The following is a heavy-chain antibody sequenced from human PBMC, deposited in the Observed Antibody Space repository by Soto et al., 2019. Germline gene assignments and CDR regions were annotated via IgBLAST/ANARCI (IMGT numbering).Heavy chain of an antibody. J-gene: IGHJ4*02. D-gene: IGHD6-19*01. CDR3: ASDHGCSGCHS. CDR2: IHRDGTT. Sequence: EVQLVESGGGLVQPGGSLRLSCVGSGFTVSTYYMSWVRQAPGKGLEWVSSIHRDGTTYYAGSVKGRFIVSRDSSENTVSLQMNSLTADDTALCFCASDHGCSGCHSWGQGTVVTVSS. CDR1: GFTVSTYY. V-gene: IGHV3-66*01.